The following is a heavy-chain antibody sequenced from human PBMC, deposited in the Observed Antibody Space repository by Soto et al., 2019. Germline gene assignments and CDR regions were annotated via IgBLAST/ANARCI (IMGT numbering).Heavy chain of an antibody. CDR2: IDPSDSYT. Sequence: EFLKISFKGSGYSFTSYWLSWVRQIPGKGLEWMGRIDPSDSYTNYSPSFQGHVTISADKSISTAYLQWSSLKASDTAMYYCARLGVYCSSTSCYPPRYYYGMDVWGQGTTVTVSS. CDR1: GYSFTSYW. V-gene: IGHV5-10-1*01. CDR3: ARLGVYCSSTSCYPPRYYYGMDV. D-gene: IGHD2-2*01. J-gene: IGHJ6*02.